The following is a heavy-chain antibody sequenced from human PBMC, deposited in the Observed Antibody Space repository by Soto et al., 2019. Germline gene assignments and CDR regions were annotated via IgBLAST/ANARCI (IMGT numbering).Heavy chain of an antibody. V-gene: IGHV3-30*03. CDR2: ISYDGSNK. CDR3: AAPRGIVGATLLDY. CDR1: GFTFSSYG. Sequence: GGSLRLSCAASGFTFSSYGMHWVRQAPGKGLEWVAVISYDGSNKYYADSVKGRFTISRDNSKNTLYLQMNSLRAEDTAVYYCAAPRGIVGATLLDYWGQGTLVTVSS. D-gene: IGHD1-26*01. J-gene: IGHJ4*02.